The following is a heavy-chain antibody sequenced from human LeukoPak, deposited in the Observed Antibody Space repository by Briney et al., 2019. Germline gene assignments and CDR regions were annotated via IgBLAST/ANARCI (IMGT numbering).Heavy chain of an antibody. D-gene: IGHD3-3*01. V-gene: IGHV3-66*02. J-gene: IGHJ4*02. CDR3: AGDDFWSGYGNLDY. Sequence: PGGSLRLSCAASGFTVSSNYMSWVRQAPGKGLEWVSVIYSGGSTYYADSVKGRFTISRDNSKNTLYLQMNSLRAEDTAVYYCAGDDFWSGYGNLDYWGQGTLVTVSS. CDR2: IYSGGST. CDR1: GFTVSSNY.